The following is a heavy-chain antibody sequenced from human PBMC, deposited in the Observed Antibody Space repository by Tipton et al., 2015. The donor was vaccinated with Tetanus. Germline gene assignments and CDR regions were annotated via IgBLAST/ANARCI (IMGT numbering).Heavy chain of an antibody. J-gene: IGHJ6*02. V-gene: IGHV1-69*01. CDR1: GGPFSSYV. CDR2: VLPLFGTI. D-gene: IGHD3-10*01. Sequence: QVQLVQSGPEVKKPGSSVRVSCKSSGGPFSSYVIAWVRQAPGQGLEWMGGVLPLFGTIKYSQNFQDRVTITADASTSTVYMELGSLRSGDTAVYYCARVYASMASGGMDVWGQGTTVTVSS. CDR3: ARVYASMASGGMDV.